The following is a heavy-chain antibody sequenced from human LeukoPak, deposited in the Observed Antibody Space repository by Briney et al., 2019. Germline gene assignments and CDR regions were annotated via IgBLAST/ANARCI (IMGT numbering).Heavy chain of an antibody. CDR3: AHRGLPDAFDI. CDR2: IIPIFGTA. Sequence: ASVKVSCKASGGTFSSYAISWVRQAPGQGLEWMGGIIPIFGTANYAQKFQGRVTITADESTSTAYIELSSLRSEDTAVYYCAHRGLPDAFDIWGQGTMVTVSS. J-gene: IGHJ3*02. CDR1: GGTFSSYA. D-gene: IGHD2-15*01. V-gene: IGHV1-69*13.